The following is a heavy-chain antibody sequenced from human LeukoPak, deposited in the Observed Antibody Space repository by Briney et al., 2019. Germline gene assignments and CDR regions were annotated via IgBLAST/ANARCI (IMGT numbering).Heavy chain of an antibody. CDR1: GGSITSYF. D-gene: IGHD2-15*01. J-gene: IGHJ1*01. CDR3: AQKAPYSPGYSQH. V-gene: IGHV4-59*01. Sequence: SETLSLTCTVSGGSITSYFWTWIRQPPGKGLEWIGYIYHSGTTNYNPSLKSRVTISADTSMNQFSLRLSSVTAADTAVYYCAQKAPYSPGYSQHWGQGTLVTVST. CDR2: IYHSGTT.